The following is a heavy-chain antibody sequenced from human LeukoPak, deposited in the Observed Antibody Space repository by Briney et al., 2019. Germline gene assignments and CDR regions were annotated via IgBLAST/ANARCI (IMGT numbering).Heavy chain of an antibody. CDR2: ISGSGGST. CDR1: GFTFSSYA. Sequence: GGSLRLSCAASGFTFSSYAMSWVRQAPGKGLEWVSAISGSGGSTYYADSVKGRFTISRDNSKNTLYLQMNSLRAEDTAVYYCAKDSYDARSGYYYWIPFFDYWGQGTLVTVSS. V-gene: IGHV3-23*01. J-gene: IGHJ4*02. D-gene: IGHD3-22*01. CDR3: AKDSYDARSGYYYWIPFFDY.